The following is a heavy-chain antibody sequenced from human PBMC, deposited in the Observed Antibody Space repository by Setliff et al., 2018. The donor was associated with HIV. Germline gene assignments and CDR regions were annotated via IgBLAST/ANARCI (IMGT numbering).Heavy chain of an antibody. CDR1: GYTFTSYA. J-gene: IGHJ4*02. CDR3: ARGVDYSSSSIDY. D-gene: IGHD6-6*01. V-gene: IGHV1-3*01. CDR2: INAGNGNT. Sequence: ASVKVSCKASGYTFTSYAIHWVRQAPGQRLEWMGWINAGNGNTKYSQKFQGRVTITRDTSASTAYMELSSLRSEDTAVYYCARGVDYSSSSIDYWGQGTLVTVSS.